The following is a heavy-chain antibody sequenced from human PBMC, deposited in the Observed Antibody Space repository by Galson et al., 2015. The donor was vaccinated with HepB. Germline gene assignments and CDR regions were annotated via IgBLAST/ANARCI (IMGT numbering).Heavy chain of an antibody. CDR1: GFTFGAYH. Sequence: SLRLSCAAFGFTFGAYHMTWVRQAPGKGLAVIGFIRSTTYGGTTEYAASLKGRLTISRDASKSIAYLHMNSLKTEDTAGYYCARDGAFYDTLTGYHDAYDMWGQGTMVTVSS. J-gene: IGHJ3*02. CDR2: IRSTTYGGTT. V-gene: IGHV3-49*04. D-gene: IGHD3-9*01. CDR3: ARDGAFYDTLTGYHDAYDM.